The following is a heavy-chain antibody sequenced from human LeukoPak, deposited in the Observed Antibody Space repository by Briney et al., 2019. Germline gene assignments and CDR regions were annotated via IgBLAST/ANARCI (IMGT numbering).Heavy chain of an antibody. V-gene: IGHV3-30*02. D-gene: IGHD1-26*01. CDR3: LTILEATIDAFDI. CDR1: GYTFTSYG. CDR2: IRYDGSNK. Sequence: SCKASGYTFTSYGISWVRQAPGKGLEWVAFIRYDGSNKYYADSVKGRFTISRDNSKNTLNLQMNSLRAEDTAVYYCLTILEATIDAFDIWGQGTMVTVSS. J-gene: IGHJ3*02.